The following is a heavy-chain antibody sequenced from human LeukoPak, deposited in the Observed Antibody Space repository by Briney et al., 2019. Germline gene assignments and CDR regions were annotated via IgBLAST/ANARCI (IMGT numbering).Heavy chain of an antibody. CDR3: ARLGRGRNTAMVMGYYFDY. CDR1: GYSFTSYW. V-gene: IGHV5-51*01. Sequence: GESLKISCKGSGYSFTSYWIGWVRQMPGKGLEWMGIIYPGDSDTRYSPSFQGQVTISADKSISTAYLQWSSLKASDTAMYYCARLGRGRNTAMVMGYYFDYWGQGTLVTVSS. J-gene: IGHJ4*02. CDR2: IYPGDSDT. D-gene: IGHD5-18*01.